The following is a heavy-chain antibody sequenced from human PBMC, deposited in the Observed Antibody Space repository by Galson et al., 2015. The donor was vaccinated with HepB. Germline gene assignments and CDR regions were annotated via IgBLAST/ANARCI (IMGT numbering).Heavy chain of an antibody. D-gene: IGHD3-22*01. V-gene: IGHV4-34*01. Sequence: ETLSLTCAVYGGSFSGYYWSWIRQPPGKGLEWIGEINHSGSTNYNPSLKSRVTISVDTSKNQFSLKLSSVTAADTAVYYCARAMGDSSGYYRGPESWFDPWGQGTLVTVSS. CDR3: ARAMGDSSGYYRGPESWFDP. CDR1: GGSFSGYY. CDR2: INHSGST. J-gene: IGHJ5*02.